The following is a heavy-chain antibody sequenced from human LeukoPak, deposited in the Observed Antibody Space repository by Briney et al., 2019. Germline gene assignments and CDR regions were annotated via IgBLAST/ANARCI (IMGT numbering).Heavy chain of an antibody. D-gene: IGHD6-13*01. CDR1: GGSISSYY. J-gene: IGHJ3*02. V-gene: IGHV4-59*01. CDR2: IYYSGST. Sequence: PSETLSLTCTVSGGSISSYYWSWIRQPPGKGLEWIGYIYYSGSTNCNPSLKSRVTISVDTSKNQFSLKLSSVTAADTAVYYCARDGRSSWEVSYAFDIWGQGTMVTVSS. CDR3: ARDGRSSWEVSYAFDI.